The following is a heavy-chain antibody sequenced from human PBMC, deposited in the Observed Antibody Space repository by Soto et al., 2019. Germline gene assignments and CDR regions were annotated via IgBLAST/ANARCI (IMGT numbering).Heavy chain of an antibody. V-gene: IGHV3-23*01. D-gene: IGHD6-13*01. CDR3: AKGSIAAAGTERGFFDY. J-gene: IGHJ4*02. CDR2: ISGSGGST. Sequence: EVQLLESGGGLVQPGGSLRLSCAASGFTFSSYAMSWVRQAPGKGLEWVSAISGSGGSTYYADSVKGRFTISRDNSKNTLYLQMNSLRAEDTAVYYCAKGSIAAAGTERGFFDYWGQGTLVTVSS. CDR1: GFTFSSYA.